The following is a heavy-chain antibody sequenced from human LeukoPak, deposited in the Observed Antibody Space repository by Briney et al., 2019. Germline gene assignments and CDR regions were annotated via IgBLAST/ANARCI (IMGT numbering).Heavy chain of an antibody. CDR1: GFTVSSNY. D-gene: IGHD3-16*02. CDR2: VYSGGNT. J-gene: IGHJ4*02. Sequence: GGSLRLSCAASGFTVSSNYMSWVRQAPGKGLEWVSVVYSGGNTYYADSVKGRFTISRDNSKNTLYLQMNSLRAEDTAVYYCAKGPAPRLGEFSYHALVDYWGQGTLVTVSS. V-gene: IGHV3-53*05. CDR3: AKGPAPRLGEFSYHALVDY.